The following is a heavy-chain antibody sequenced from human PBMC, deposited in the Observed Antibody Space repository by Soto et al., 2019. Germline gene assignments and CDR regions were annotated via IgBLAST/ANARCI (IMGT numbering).Heavy chain of an antibody. Sequence: PSETLSLTCTVSGDSISGYHWSWIRQPAGEGLQWIGRIYSSGGTNYSPSLKSRVSMSADASKNQFSLKLSSVTAADTAVYYCARDRIAVAGDYFDYWGQGTLVTVSS. D-gene: IGHD6-19*01. CDR3: ARDRIAVAGDYFDY. CDR1: GDSISGYH. V-gene: IGHV4-4*07. CDR2: IYSSGGT. J-gene: IGHJ4*02.